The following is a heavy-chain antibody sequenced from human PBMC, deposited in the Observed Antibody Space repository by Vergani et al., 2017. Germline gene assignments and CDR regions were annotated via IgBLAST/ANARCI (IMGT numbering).Heavy chain of an antibody. D-gene: IGHD3-10*01. CDR3: ARGRQRITMVRRFNWFDP. Sequence: QVQLQQWGAGLLKPSETLSLTCAVYGGSFSGYYWSWIRQPPGKGLEWFGEINHSGSTNYNPSLKSRVTISVDTSKNQFSLKLGSVTAADTAVYYCARGRQRITMVRRFNWFDPWGQGTLVTVSS. V-gene: IGHV4-34*01. CDR2: INHSGST. CDR1: GGSFSGYY. J-gene: IGHJ5*02.